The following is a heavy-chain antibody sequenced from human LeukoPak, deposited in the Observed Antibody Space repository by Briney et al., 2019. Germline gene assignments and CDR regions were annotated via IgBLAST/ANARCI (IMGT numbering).Heavy chain of an antibody. CDR2: IYPGDSDT. J-gene: IGHJ5*02. D-gene: IGHD3-10*01. V-gene: IGHV5-51*01. CDR1: GYSFTNYW. Sequence: GESLKISCKGSGYSFTNYWIAWVRQMPGKGLEWMEIIYPGDSDTGYSPSFQGQVPISADKSISTAYLQWSSLKASDTAMYYCARSTMVRGVINWFDPWGQGTLVTVSS. CDR3: ARSTMVRGVINWFDP.